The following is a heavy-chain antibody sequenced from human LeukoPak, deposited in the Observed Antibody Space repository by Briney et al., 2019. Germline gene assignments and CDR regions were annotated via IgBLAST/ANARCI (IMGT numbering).Heavy chain of an antibody. CDR2: IYYSGST. V-gene: IGHV4-39*07. D-gene: IGHD6-13*01. CDR1: GGSISSSSYY. Sequence: SETLSLTCTVSGGSISSSSYYWGWIRQPPGKGLEWIGSIYYSGSTYYNPSLKSRVTISVDTSKNQFSLKLSSVTAADTAVYYCARGQQYTGAVYYYYYMDVWGKGTTVTVSS. CDR3: ARGQQYTGAVYYYYYMDV. J-gene: IGHJ6*03.